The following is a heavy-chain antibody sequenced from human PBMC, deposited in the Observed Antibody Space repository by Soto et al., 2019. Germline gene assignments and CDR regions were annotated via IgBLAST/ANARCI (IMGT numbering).Heavy chain of an antibody. J-gene: IGHJ4*02. CDR1: GYSFTSYW. CDR3: ASAPQSSSWSYYFDY. Sequence: GESLKISCQGSGYSFTSYWIGWVRQMPGKGLEWMGIIYPGDSDTRYSPSFQGQVTISADKSISTAYLQWSSLKASDTAMYYCASAPQSSSWSYYFDYWGQGTLVTVSS. V-gene: IGHV5-51*01. D-gene: IGHD6-13*01. CDR2: IYPGDSDT.